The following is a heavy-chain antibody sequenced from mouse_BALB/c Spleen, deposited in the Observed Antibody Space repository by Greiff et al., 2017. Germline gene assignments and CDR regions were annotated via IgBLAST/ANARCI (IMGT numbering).Heavy chain of an antibody. CDR3: ARGRDYGNYWFAY. J-gene: IGHJ3*01. Sequence: EVKVVESGGGLVKPGGSLKLSCAASGFTFSDYYMYWVRQTPEKRLEWVATISDGGSYTYYPDSVKGRFTISRDNAKNNLYLQMSSLKSEDTAMYYCARGRDYGNYWFAYWGQGTLVTVSA. CDR1: GFTFSDYY. V-gene: IGHV5-4*02. CDR2: ISDGGSYT. D-gene: IGHD2-1*01.